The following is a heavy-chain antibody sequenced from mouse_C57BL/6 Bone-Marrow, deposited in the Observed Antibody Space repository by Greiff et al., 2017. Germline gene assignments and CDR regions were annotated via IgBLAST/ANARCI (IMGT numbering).Heavy chain of an antibody. D-gene: IGHD1-1*01. V-gene: IGHV1-50*01. CDR3: ASYYDGSSRYWFAY. CDR1: GYTFTSYW. CDR2: IDPSDSYT. Sequence: QVQLQQPGAELVKPGASVKLSCKASGYTFTSYWMQWVKQRPGQGLEWIGEIDPSDSYTNYNQKFKGKATLTVDTSSSTAYMQLSSLTSEDSAVYYWASYYDGSSRYWFAYWGQGTLVTVSA. J-gene: IGHJ3*01.